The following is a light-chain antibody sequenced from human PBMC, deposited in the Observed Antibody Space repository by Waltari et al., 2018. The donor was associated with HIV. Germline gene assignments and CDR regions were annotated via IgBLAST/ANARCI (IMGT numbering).Light chain of an antibody. V-gene: IGLV2-8*01. CDR3: ASYAVSTNV. J-gene: IGLJ1*01. Sequence: QSALTQPASASGSPGQSVTISCTGTSSDVGGYNDVSWYQLHPGKAPKLIIYEVGRPPSGVPDRFSGSKSGNPASLTVSVLQSEDEADYFCASYAVSTNVFGTGTKVTVL. CDR2: EVG. CDR1: SSDVGGYND.